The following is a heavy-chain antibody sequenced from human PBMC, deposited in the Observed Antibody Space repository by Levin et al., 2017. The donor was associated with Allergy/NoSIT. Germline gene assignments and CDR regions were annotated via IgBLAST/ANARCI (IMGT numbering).Heavy chain of an antibody. D-gene: IGHD4/OR15-4a*01. CDR1: GFTFSSYA. Sequence: GGSLRLSCAASGFTFSSYAMHWVRQAPGKGLEWVAVISYDGSNKYYADSVKGRFTISRDNSKNTLYLQMNSLRAEDTAVYYCARDIVLNWGMDVWGQGTTVTVSS. CDR2: ISYDGSNK. CDR3: ARDIVLNWGMDV. J-gene: IGHJ6*02. V-gene: IGHV3-30*04.